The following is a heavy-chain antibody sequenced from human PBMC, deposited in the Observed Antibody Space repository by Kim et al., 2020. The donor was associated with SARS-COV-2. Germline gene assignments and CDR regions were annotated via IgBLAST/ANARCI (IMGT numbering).Heavy chain of an antibody. CDR3: ARSAHFWSGHYLDF. CDR1: GYTFTDYY. CDR2: INPYSGDT. J-gene: IGHJ4*02. V-gene: IGHV1-2*02. D-gene: IGHD3-3*01. Sequence: ASVKVSCKASGYTFTDYYIHWVRQAPGQGHEWMGWINPYSGDTNYAQKFQGRVTMTRDTSISTPYLELSSLRSDDTAVYYCARSAHFWSGHYLDFWGQGPLITVSS.